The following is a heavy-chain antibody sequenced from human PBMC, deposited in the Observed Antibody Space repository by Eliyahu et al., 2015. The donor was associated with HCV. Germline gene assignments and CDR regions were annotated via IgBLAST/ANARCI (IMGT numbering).Heavy chain of an antibody. CDR1: GFIFANYA. D-gene: IGHD2-8*01. J-gene: IGHJ4*02. Sequence: SGGGVVQPGRSLRLSCAASGFIFANYAMHWVRQAPGKGLEWVAFVSYNGSYNYIDSVKGRFTISRDNSKNTLDLQMNSLRPEDTGVYFWCRDAGGGWKMFWGQGTLVTVSS. V-gene: IGHV3-30*04. CDR3: CRDAGGGWKMF. CDR2: VSYNGSY.